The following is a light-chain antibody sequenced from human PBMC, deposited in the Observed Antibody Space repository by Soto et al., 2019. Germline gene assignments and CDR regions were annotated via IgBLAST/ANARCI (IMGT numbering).Light chain of an antibody. Sequence: EIVLPQSLATLSLSTGERATLSCRAFQSVSSSYLAWYQQKPGQAPRLLNYGASSRATGIPDRFSGSGSGTDFTLTISRLEPEDFAVYYCQQYGTSPPETFGQGTKVDI. J-gene: IGKJ1*01. CDR1: QSVSSSY. V-gene: IGKV3-20*01. CDR2: GAS. CDR3: QQYGTSPPET.